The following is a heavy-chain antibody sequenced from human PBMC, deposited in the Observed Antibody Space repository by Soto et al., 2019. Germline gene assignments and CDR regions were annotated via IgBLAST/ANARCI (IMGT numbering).Heavy chain of an antibody. Sequence: QVQLVQSGAEVKKPGSSVKVSCKASGGTFSSSPFSWVRQAPGQGLAWMGTIIPIFGSTNYAPRFQGRITISAAESTGTVYMELTSLRSDDKAVYYCARVFSSAWYEDFDIWGQGTLVTVSS. CDR2: IIPIFGST. CDR1: GGTFSSSP. CDR3: ARVFSSAWYEDFDI. D-gene: IGHD6-19*01. V-gene: IGHV1-69*18. J-gene: IGHJ3*02.